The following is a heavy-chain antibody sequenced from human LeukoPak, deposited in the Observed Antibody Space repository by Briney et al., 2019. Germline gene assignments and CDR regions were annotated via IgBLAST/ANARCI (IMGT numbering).Heavy chain of an antibody. CDR1: GYTFTGYY. D-gene: IGHD5-18*01. CDR2: INPNSGGT. V-gene: IGHV1-2*02. J-gene: IGHJ4*02. CDR3: AREVDTAMVLGV. Sequence: ASVKVSCKASGYTFTGYYMHWVRQAPGQGLEWMGWINPNSGGTNYAQKFQGRVTMTRDTSTSTVYMELSSLRSEDTAVYYCAREVDTAMVLGVWGQGTLVTVSS.